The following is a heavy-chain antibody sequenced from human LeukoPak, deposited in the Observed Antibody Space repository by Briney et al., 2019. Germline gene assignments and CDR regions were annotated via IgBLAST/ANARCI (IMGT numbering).Heavy chain of an antibody. CDR2: IWYDGSNK. J-gene: IGHJ4*02. V-gene: IGHV3-33*01. D-gene: IGHD3-3*01. CDR3: ARPYDFWSGYFDY. CDR1: GFTFSSYG. Sequence: PGGSLRLSCAASGFTFSSYGMHWVRQAPGKGLEWVAVIWYDGSNKYYADSVKGRFTISRDNSKNTLYLQMNSPRAEDTAVYYCARPYDFWSGYFDYWGQGTLVTVSS.